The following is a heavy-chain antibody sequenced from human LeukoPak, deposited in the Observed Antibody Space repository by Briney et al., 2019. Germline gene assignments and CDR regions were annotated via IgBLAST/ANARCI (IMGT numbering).Heavy chain of an antibody. CDR1: GDSVSSSNYY. V-gene: IGHV4-39*01. D-gene: IGHD1-26*01. Sequence: PSETLSLTCTVFGDSVSSSNYYWAWFRQPPGKGLDWIGSLYYDGRTYYSPSLESRVTVSVDTSKNQFALKLTSVTAADTAVYYCARWRGKWDVNWFDPWGPGTLVTVSS. CDR3: ARWRGKWDVNWFDP. CDR2: LYYDGRT. J-gene: IGHJ5*02.